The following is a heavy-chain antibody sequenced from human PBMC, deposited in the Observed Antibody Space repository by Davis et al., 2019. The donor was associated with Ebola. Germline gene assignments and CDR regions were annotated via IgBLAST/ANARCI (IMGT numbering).Heavy chain of an antibody. CDR3: ARVSGIDYGVDY. CDR1: GGSISSSY. CDR2: IYYSGRT. J-gene: IGHJ4*02. Sequence: SETLSLTCTVSGGSISSSYWSWIRQPPGKGLEWIGYIYYSGRTNYNPSLKSRVTISLDTSKNQFSLKLSSVTAADTAVYYCARVSGIDYGVDYWGQGTLVTVSS. D-gene: IGHD4-17*01. V-gene: IGHV4-59*01.